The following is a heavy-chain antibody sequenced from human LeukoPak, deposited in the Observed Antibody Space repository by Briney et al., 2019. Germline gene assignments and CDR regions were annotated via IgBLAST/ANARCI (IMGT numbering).Heavy chain of an antibody. CDR3: ARRRVETGTLDY. D-gene: IGHD1-1*01. V-gene: IGHV1-8*03. J-gene: IGHJ4*02. CDR2: MNPNSGNT. CDR1: GYTFTSYD. Sequence: ASVKVSCKASGYTFTSYDINWVRQATGQGLEWMGWMNPNSGNTGYAQKFQGRVTITRNTSISTAYMELSSLRSEDTAVYYCARRRVETGTLDYWGQGTLVTVSS.